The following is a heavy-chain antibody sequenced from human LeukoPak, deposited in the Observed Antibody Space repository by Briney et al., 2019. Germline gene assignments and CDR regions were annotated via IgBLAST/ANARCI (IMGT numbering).Heavy chain of an antibody. D-gene: IGHD3-22*01. V-gene: IGHV4-59*12. J-gene: IGHJ4*02. CDR2: IYYSGST. CDR1: VGSISSYY. Sequence: SETLTLTCTVSVGSISSYYWSWIRQPPGKGLEWMGYIYYSGSTNYNPPLKSGVNISVDTSKNKFPLKLSSETPSDTDLYDCAREGGSYYDSSGLFNYGGEGTLVTVSS. CDR3: AREGGSYYDSSGLFNY.